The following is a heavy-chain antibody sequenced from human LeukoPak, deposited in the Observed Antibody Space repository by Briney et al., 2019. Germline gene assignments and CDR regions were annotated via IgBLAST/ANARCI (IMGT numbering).Heavy chain of an antibody. V-gene: IGHV3-23*01. Sequence: GGSLRLSCSASGFTFSAYAMSWVRQSPGKGLEWVSAISGGGGSTYYADSVKGRFTISRDNSKNTLYLQMNSLRAEDTAVYYCAKFYDISTGYFDCWGQGTLVTVSS. CDR1: GFTFSAYA. CDR2: ISGGGGST. CDR3: AKFYDISTGYFDC. J-gene: IGHJ4*02. D-gene: IGHD3-9*01.